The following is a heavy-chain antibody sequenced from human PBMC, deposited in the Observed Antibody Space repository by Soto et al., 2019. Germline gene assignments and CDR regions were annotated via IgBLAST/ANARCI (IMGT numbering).Heavy chain of an antibody. J-gene: IGHJ4*01. D-gene: IGHD2-15*01. V-gene: IGHV3-33*01. CDR1: GFTFSTYG. Sequence: QVQLVESGGGVVQPGRSLRLSCAGSGFTFSTYGIHWVRQAPGQGLEWVAVIWYDGSNKYYADSVKGRFTISRDNSKNTLYLQMNSLRAADTAVYYCARDCGGGTCSYFDYWGQGTLVTVSS. CDR3: ARDCGGGTCSYFDY. CDR2: IWYDGSNK.